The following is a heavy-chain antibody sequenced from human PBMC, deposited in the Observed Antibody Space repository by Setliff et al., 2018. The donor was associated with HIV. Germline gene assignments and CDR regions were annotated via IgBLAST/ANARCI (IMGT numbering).Heavy chain of an antibody. V-gene: IGHV4-38-2*02. CDR2: IYRTGDT. CDR1: GYSINSSHF. Sequence: PSETLSLTCTVSGYSINSSHFWGWIRQPPGKGLEWVGSIYRTGDTHYNPSLKSRVIISVDKSKNQFSLKLISLTAADTAKYFCARGVQAQVVLMSYVKGRFDPWGQGTQVTVSS. D-gene: IGHD2-8*01. J-gene: IGHJ5*02. CDR3: ARGVQAQVVLMSYVKGRFDP.